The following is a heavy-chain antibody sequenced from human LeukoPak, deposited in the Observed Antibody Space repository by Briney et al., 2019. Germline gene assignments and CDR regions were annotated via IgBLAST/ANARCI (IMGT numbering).Heavy chain of an antibody. Sequence: GGSLRLSCAASKVTFSSYEMNWVRQAPGKGLEWVSYISSSGSTIYYADSVKGRFTISRDNVKKSLYLQMNSLRAEDTAVYYCAREPRPYYYYMGVWGKGTTVTVSS. CDR3: AREPRPYYYYMGV. CDR1: KVTFSSYE. V-gene: IGHV3-48*03. J-gene: IGHJ6*03. CDR2: ISSSGSTI.